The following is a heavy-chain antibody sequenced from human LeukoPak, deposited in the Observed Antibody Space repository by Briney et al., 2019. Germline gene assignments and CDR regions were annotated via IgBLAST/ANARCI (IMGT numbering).Heavy chain of an antibody. CDR3: ARGSYCSGGSCYSAY. V-gene: IGHV3-64*02. J-gene: IGHJ4*02. CDR1: GFTLSNYW. D-gene: IGHD2-15*01. Sequence: GGSLRLSCAASGFTLSNYWMHWVRQAPGRGLEYVAAINSNGGTTYYVDSVKGRFTISRDNSKNTLYLQMGSLRTEDMAVYYCARGSYCSGGSCYSAYWGQGTLVTVSS. CDR2: INSNGGTT.